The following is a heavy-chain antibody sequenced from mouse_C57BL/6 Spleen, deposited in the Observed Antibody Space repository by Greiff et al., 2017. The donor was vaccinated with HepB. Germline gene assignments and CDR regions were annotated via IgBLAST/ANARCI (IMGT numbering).Heavy chain of an antibody. D-gene: IGHD1-1*01. CDR1: GYTFTSYW. J-gene: IGHJ2*01. Sequence: VQLQQSGTELVKPGASVKLSCKASGYTFTSYWMHWVKQRPGQGLEWIGNINPSNGGTNYNEKFKSKATLTVDKSSSTAYMQLSSMTSEDSAVYYCARITTVVAQDYWGQGTTLTVSS. CDR3: ARITTVVAQDY. V-gene: IGHV1-53*01. CDR2: INPSNGGT.